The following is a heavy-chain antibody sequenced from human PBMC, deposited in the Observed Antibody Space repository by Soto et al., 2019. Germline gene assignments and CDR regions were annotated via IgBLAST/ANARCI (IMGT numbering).Heavy chain of an antibody. J-gene: IGHJ4*02. D-gene: IGHD3-22*01. V-gene: IGHV3-23*01. CDR2: ISGSGGST. CDR3: AKVGALDYYDSSGSPSV. Sequence: PGGSLRLSCAASGFTFSSYAMSWVRQAPGKGLEWVSAISGSGGSTYYADSVKGRFTISRDNSKNTLYLQMNSLRAEDTAVYYCAKVGALDYYDSSGSPSVWGQGTLVTVSS. CDR1: GFTFSSYA.